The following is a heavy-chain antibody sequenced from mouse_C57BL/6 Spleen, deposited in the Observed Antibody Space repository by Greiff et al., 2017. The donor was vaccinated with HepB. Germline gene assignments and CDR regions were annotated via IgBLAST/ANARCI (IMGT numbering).Heavy chain of an antibody. D-gene: IGHD1-1*01. CDR1: GSTFTTYP. V-gene: IGHV1-47*01. CDR3: ARPGSSSPFAY. Sequence: QVQLQQSGAELVKPGASVKISCKASGSTFTTYPIEWMKQNHGKSLEWIGYFHTYNDDTKYNEKFKGKATLTVEKSSSTVYLEISRLTSDDSAVYYCARPGSSSPFAYWGQGTLVTVSA. J-gene: IGHJ3*01. CDR2: FHTYNDDT.